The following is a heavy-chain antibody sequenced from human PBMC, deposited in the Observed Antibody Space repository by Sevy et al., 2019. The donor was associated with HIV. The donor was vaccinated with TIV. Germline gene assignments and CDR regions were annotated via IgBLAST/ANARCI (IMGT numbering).Heavy chain of an antibody. CDR1: GGSFSGYY. Sequence: SDTLSLTCAVYGGSFSGYYWSWIRQPPGKGLEWIGEINHSGSTNYNPSLKSRVTISVDTSKNQFSLKLSSVTAADTAVYYCARGTRRYGMDVWGQGTTVTVSS. V-gene: IGHV4-34*01. CDR2: INHSGST. J-gene: IGHJ6*02. CDR3: ARGTRRYGMDV.